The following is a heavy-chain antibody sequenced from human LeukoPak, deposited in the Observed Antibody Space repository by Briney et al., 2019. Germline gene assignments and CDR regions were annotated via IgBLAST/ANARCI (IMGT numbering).Heavy chain of an antibody. CDR2: ISAYNGNT. V-gene: IGHV1-18*01. CDR1: GYTFTSYG. Sequence: ASVKVSCKASGYTFTSYGFSWVRQAPGQGLEWMGWISAYNGNTNYAQKVQGRVTMTTDTSTSTAYMELRSLRPDDTAVYYCAREAYYDNSAYSAYWGQGTLVTVSS. J-gene: IGHJ4*02. CDR3: AREAYYDNSAYSAY. D-gene: IGHD3-22*01.